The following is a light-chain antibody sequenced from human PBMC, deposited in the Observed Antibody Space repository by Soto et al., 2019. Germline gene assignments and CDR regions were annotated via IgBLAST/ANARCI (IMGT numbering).Light chain of an antibody. Sequence: DIQMTQSPSSLSASVGARVTITCRASQSISSYLNRYQQKPGKAPKLLIYAASSLQSGVPSRFSGSGSGTDFTLTISSLQLEDFATYYCQQSYSTRLTFGGGTKVEIK. CDR3: QQSYSTRLT. CDR1: QSISSY. V-gene: IGKV1-39*01. J-gene: IGKJ4*01. CDR2: AAS.